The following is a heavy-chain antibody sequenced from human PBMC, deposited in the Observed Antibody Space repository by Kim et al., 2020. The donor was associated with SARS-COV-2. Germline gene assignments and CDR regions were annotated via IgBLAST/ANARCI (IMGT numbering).Heavy chain of an antibody. V-gene: IGHV3-48*03. CDR3: ARARDCSSTSCYTNNYYMDV. CDR2: ISSSGSTI. J-gene: IGHJ6*03. CDR1: GFTFSSYE. Sequence: GGSLRLSCAASGFTFSSYEMNWVRQAPGKGLEWVSYISSSGSTIYYADSVKGRFTISRDNAKNSLYLQMNSLRAEDTAVYYCARARDCSSTSCYTNNYYMDVWGKGTTVTVSS. D-gene: IGHD2-2*02.